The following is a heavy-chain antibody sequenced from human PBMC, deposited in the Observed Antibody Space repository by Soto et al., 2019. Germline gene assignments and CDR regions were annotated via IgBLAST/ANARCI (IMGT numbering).Heavy chain of an antibody. J-gene: IGHJ1*01. CDR2: ISAYNGNT. CDR1: GYTFTSYA. V-gene: IGHV1-18*04. Sequence: QGQLVPSGADVKKPGASVKVSCKASGYTFTSYALSWVRQAPGQALEWMGWISAYNGNTNYTQKLQGRVTMTTDTPTTTAYMELRSLRSDDTAVYYCARLDSTSGNNLQHWGQGPLVTASS. D-gene: IGHD3-22*01. CDR3: ARLDSTSGNNLQH.